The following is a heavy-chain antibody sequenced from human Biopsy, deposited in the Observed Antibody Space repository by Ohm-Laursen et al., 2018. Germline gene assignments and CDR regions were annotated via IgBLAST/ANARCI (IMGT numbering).Heavy chain of an antibody. V-gene: IGHV4-59*01. D-gene: IGHD1-26*01. Sequence: TLSLTCAVSGGSLSNYFWTWIRQPPGKGLEWIGYFRFEDRTSYNSSLKSRVTISADTSKNQFSLRLSSVTAADTAVYYCALGGGSYVNFDYWGQGTLVTVSS. CDR1: GGSLSNYF. CDR3: ALGGGSYVNFDY. J-gene: IGHJ4*02. CDR2: FRFEDRT.